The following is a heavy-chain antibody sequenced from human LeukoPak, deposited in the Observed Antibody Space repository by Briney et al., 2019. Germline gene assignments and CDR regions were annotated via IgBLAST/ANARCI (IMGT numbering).Heavy chain of an antibody. D-gene: IGHD3-16*01. CDR1: GYTFTGYY. J-gene: IGHJ4*02. CDR3: ARDSGLGY. V-gene: IGHV1-2*02. Sequence: ASVKVSCKASGYTFTGYYIHWVRQAPGQGLEWMGWINPNSGVTNYAQKFQGRVTMTRDTSISTAYMDLIRLRSDDTAVYYCARDSGLGYWGQGTPVTVSS. CDR2: INPNSGVT.